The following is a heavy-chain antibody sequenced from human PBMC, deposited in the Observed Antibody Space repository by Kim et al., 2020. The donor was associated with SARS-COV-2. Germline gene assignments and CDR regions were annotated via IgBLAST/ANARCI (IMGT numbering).Heavy chain of an antibody. J-gene: IGHJ4*02. Sequence: GGSLRLSCAASGFTFSNYGMHWVRQAPGKGLVWVSRISGGGGTTSYADSVKGRFTISRDNAKSTLYLQMNSLTGEDTAVYYCARRRYTGTYYYFDIWGQGTLVT. D-gene: IGHD1-26*01. CDR1: GFTFSNYG. V-gene: IGHV3-74*01. CDR2: ISGGGGTT. CDR3: ARRRYTGTYYYFDI.